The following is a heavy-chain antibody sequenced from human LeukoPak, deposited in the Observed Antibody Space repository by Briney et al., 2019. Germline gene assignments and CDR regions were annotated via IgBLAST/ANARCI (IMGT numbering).Heavy chain of an antibody. J-gene: IGHJ6*03. D-gene: IGHD1-26*01. Sequence: ASVKVSCKASGYTFTSYYMHWVRLAPGQGLEWMGIINPSGGSTSYAQKFQGRVTMTRDMSTSTVYMELSSLRSEDTAVYYCARDAGADHVYYYYYMDVWGKGTTVTVSS. CDR1: GYTFTSYY. CDR3: ARDAGADHVYYYYYMDV. CDR2: INPSGGST. V-gene: IGHV1-46*01.